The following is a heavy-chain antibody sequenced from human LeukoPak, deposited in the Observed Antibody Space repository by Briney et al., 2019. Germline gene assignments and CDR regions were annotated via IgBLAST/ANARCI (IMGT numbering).Heavy chain of an antibody. J-gene: IGHJ6*02. CDR2: INQDGSDK. CDR3: AWYGVTHGLDV. V-gene: IGHV3-7*01. CDR1: GFSLGNYW. D-gene: IGHD3-10*01. Sequence: GGSLRLSCAASGFSLGNYWMSRVRQAPGKGLEWVANINQDGSDKYYVDSVMGRFTISKDNAKNSVYLQMNSLRPEDTAIYYCAWYGVTHGLDVWGQGTTVTVSS.